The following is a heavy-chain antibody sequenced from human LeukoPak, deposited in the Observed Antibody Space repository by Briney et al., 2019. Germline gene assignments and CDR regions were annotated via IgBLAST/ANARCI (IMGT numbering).Heavy chain of an antibody. J-gene: IGHJ5*02. D-gene: IGHD2-2*01. CDR2: ISGSGAGT. Sequence: GGSLRLSCAASGITFSSYAMSRVSQAPGKGLEWVSVISGSGAGTYYTDSVKGRFTISRDNSKNTLYLQMNGLRAEDTAVYYCAKDRGEVPARGWFYPWGQGSLVTVSS. CDR1: GITFSSYA. V-gene: IGHV3-23*01. CDR3: AKDRGEVPARGWFYP.